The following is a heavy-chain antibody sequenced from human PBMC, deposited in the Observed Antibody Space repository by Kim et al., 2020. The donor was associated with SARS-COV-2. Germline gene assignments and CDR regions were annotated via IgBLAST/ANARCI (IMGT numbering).Heavy chain of an antibody. J-gene: IGHJ5*02. D-gene: IGHD6-13*01. CDR2: ISGSGGST. V-gene: IGHV3-23*01. CDR3: AKAWGLSWYRYNWFDP. CDR1: GFTFSSYA. Sequence: GGSLRLSCAASGFTFSSYAMSWVRQAPGKGLEWVSAISGSGGSTYYADSVKGRFTISRDNSKNTLYLQMNSLRAEDTAVYYCAKAWGLSWYRYNWFDPWGQGTLVTVSS.